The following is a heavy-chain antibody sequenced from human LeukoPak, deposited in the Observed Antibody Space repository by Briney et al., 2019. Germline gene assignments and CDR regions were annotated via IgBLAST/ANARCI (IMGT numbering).Heavy chain of an antibody. D-gene: IGHD1-26*01. V-gene: IGHV4-61*02. Sequence: SETLSLTCTVSGGSISSGSYYWSWFRQPAEKGLEWIGRIYTSGSTYYNPSLKSRVTISADTSKNQFSLNVSSVTAADTAVYARATSSYFYYMDVWGKGTTVTISS. CDR1: GGSISSGSYY. CDR3: ATSSYFYYMDV. J-gene: IGHJ6*03. CDR2: IYTSGST.